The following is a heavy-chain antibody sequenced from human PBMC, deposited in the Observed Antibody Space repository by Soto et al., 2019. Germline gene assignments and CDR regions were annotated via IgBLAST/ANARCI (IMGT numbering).Heavy chain of an antibody. CDR2: ISGSGGST. D-gene: IGHD3-9*01. Sequence: GGSLRLSCAASGFTFSSYAMSWVRQAPGKGLEWVSAISGSGGSTYYADSVKGRFTISRDNSKNTLYLQMNSLRAEDTAVYYCAKGHFDWLFDASAPGDYWGQGTLVTVSS. CDR3: AKGHFDWLFDASAPGDY. J-gene: IGHJ4*02. V-gene: IGHV3-23*01. CDR1: GFTFSSYA.